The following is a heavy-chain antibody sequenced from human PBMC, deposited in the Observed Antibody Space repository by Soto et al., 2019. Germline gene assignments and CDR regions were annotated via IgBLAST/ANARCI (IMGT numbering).Heavy chain of an antibody. Sequence: SLRLSCAASGFTFTRYSMNWVRQAPGKGLEWVSSISSTTNYIYYGDSMKGRFTISRDNAKNSLYLEMNSLRAEDTAVYYCAKDKPGTTSFDYWGQGTLVTVSS. D-gene: IGHD1-1*01. CDR2: ISSTTNYI. V-gene: IGHV3-21*06. J-gene: IGHJ4*02. CDR3: AKDKPGTTSFDY. CDR1: GFTFTRYS.